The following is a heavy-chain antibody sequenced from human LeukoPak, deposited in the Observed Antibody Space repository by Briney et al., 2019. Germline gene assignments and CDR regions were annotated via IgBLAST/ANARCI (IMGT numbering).Heavy chain of an antibody. D-gene: IGHD3-22*01. V-gene: IGHV3-9*01. CDR2: ISWNSGSI. CDR1: GFTFDDYA. CDR3: AKDSYYYDRGAFDI. Sequence: GGSLRLSCAASGFTFDDYAMHWVRQAPGKGLEWVSGISWNSGSIGCADSVKGRFTISRDNAKSSLYLQMNSLRVEDTALYYCAKDSYYYDRGAFDIWGQGTMVTVSS. J-gene: IGHJ3*02.